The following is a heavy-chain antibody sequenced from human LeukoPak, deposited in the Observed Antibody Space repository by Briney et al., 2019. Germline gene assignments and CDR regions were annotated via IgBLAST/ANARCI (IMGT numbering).Heavy chain of an antibody. V-gene: IGHV1-46*01. D-gene: IGHD2-15*01. J-gene: IGHJ5*02. CDR2: ISPNGGST. CDR1: GYTFTNYY. Sequence: SVKVSCKAYGYTFTNYYIHGVRQPPGQGLEWMGIISPNGGSTSYAQKLQGRVTMTRDTSTSTVYMELSSLRSEDTAVYYCARSPGYCSGGTCYGHNWFHPWGQGTLVTVSS. CDR3: ARSPGYCSGGTCYGHNWFHP.